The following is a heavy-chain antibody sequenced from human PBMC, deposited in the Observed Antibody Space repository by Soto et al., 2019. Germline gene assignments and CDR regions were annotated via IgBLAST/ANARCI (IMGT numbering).Heavy chain of an antibody. J-gene: IGHJ6*03. CDR3: ATDCSSTSCYGGNDYMDV. CDR1: GFTVSSNY. V-gene: IGHV3-66*01. D-gene: IGHD2-2*01. Sequence: EVQLVESGGGLVQPGGSLRLSCAASGFTVSSNYMSWVRQAPGKGLEWVSVIYSGGSTYYADSVKGRFTISRDNSKNTLYLQMNSLRAEDTAVYYCATDCSSTSCYGGNDYMDVWGKGTTVTVSS. CDR2: IYSGGST.